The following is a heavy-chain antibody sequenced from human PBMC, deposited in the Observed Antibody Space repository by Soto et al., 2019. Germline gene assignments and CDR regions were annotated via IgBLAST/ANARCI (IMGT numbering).Heavy chain of an antibody. CDR2: INPSGGST. Sequence: ASVKVSCKASGYIFTRYYMHWVRQAPGQGLEWMGIINPSGGSTTYAQKFQGRVIMTRDTSTSTVYMELSSLRSEDTAVYYCARDPGITWFRTSFKPGYNIDVWGQGTTVTVS. J-gene: IGHJ6*01. V-gene: IGHV1-46*01. CDR1: GYIFTRYY. CDR3: ARDPGITWFRTSFKPGYNIDV. D-gene: IGHD2-2*01.